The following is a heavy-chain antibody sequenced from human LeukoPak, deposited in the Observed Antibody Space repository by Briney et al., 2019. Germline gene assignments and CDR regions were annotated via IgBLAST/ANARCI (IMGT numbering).Heavy chain of an antibody. Sequence: PGGSLRLSCAASGFTFSTYAMSWVRQAPGKGLEWVSLISGSDGRTRYADSVKGRFTISRDNSKNTLYLEMNSLRAEDTAVYYGAKDSSRYDWGYMDVWDKGTTVTISS. J-gene: IGHJ6*03. D-gene: IGHD1-20*01. CDR2: ISGSDGRT. CDR3: AKDSSRYDWGYMDV. CDR1: GFTFSTYA. V-gene: IGHV3-23*01.